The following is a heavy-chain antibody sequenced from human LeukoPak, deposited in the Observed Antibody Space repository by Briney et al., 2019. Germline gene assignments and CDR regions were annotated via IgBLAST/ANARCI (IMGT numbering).Heavy chain of an antibody. CDR2: INHSGST. J-gene: IGHJ6*03. CDR3: ARVNQDIVVVPAAGRYYYYYYMDV. V-gene: IGHV4-34*01. D-gene: IGHD2-2*01. CDR1: GGSFSGYY. Sequence: SETLSLTCAVYGGSFSGYYWSWIRQPPGKGLEWIGEINHSGSTNYNPSLKSRVTISVDTSKNQFSLKLSSVTAADTAVYYCARVNQDIVVVPAAGRYYYYYYMDVWGKGTTVTVS.